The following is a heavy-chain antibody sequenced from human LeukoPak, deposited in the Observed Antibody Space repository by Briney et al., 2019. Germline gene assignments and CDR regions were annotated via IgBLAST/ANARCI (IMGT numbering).Heavy chain of an antibody. D-gene: IGHD6-19*01. CDR3: ARAPGKQWLGNWFDP. V-gene: IGHV3-13*01. J-gene: IGHJ5*02. Sequence: SVKGRFTTSRENGKNSMYLQMNSLRVGDTAVYYCARAPGKQWLGNWFDPWGQGTLVTVSS.